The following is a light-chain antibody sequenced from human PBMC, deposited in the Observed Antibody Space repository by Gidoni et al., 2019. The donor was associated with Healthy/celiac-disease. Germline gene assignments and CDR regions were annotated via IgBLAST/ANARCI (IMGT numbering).Light chain of an antibody. Sequence: QSALTQPVSVSASPGQSIPISCTGTSSDVGGYNYVSWYQQHQGKAPKLMIYEVSNRPSGVSNLFSGSKSGNTASLTISGLQAEDEADYYCSSYTSSSTLYVFGTGTKVTVL. J-gene: IGLJ1*01. CDR2: EVS. CDR1: SSDVGGYNY. CDR3: SSYTSSSTLYV. V-gene: IGLV2-14*01.